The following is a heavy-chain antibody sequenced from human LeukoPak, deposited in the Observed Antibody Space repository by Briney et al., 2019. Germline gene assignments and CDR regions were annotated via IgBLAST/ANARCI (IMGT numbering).Heavy chain of an antibody. CDR3: ARVYYDSSGEGFDY. D-gene: IGHD3-22*01. CDR2: ISYDGSKK. CDR1: GFTFSSYG. V-gene: IGHV3-30*03. J-gene: IGHJ4*02. Sequence: GGSLRLSCAASGFTFSSYGMHWVRQAPGKGLEGVAVISYDGSKKYYADSVKGRFTISRDNAKNSLYLQMNSLRAEDMAVYYCARVYYDSSGEGFDYWGQGTLVTVSS.